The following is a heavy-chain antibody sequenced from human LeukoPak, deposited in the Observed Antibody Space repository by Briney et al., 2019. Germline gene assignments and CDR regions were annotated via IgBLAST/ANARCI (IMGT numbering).Heavy chain of an antibody. J-gene: IGHJ4*02. D-gene: IGHD5-18*01. CDR3: AANKGGYSYGYVGY. Sequence: PSETLSLTCTVSGYSISSGYYWGWIRQPPGKGLEWIGSIYHGGSTYYNPSLKSRVTISVDTSKNQFSLKLSSVTAADTAVYYCAANKGGYSYGYVGYWGQGTLVTVSS. V-gene: IGHV4-38-2*02. CDR2: IYHGGST. CDR1: GYSISSGYY.